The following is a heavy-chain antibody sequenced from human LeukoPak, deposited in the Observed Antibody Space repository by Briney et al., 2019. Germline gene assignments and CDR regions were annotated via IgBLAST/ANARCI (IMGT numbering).Heavy chain of an antibody. Sequence: ASVKVSCKASGGTFSSYAISWVRQAPGQGLEWMGGIIPISGTANYAQKFQGRVTITTDQSTRTGHMELSSLRSEDTAVYYCASGPSSGYYYEYFQHWGEGTLVTVSS. V-gene: IGHV1-69*05. J-gene: IGHJ1*01. CDR2: IIPISGTA. CDR3: ASGPSSGYYYEYFQH. D-gene: IGHD3-22*01. CDR1: GGTFSSYA.